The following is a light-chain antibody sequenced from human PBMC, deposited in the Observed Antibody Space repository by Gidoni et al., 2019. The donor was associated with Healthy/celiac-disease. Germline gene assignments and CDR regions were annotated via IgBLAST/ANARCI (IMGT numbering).Light chain of an antibody. CDR3: QKYNSAPLT. Sequence: DIQMTQSHSSLSASVGDRVTITCRASQGISNYLAWSQQKPGKVPKLLIYAAATWQSGVPSRFSGSGSGTDFTLTISSLQPEDVATYYCQKYNSAPLTFXXXTKVEIK. CDR1: QGISNY. V-gene: IGKV1-27*01. CDR2: AAA. J-gene: IGKJ1*01.